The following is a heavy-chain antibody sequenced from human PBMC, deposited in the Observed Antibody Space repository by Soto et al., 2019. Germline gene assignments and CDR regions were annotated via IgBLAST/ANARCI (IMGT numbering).Heavy chain of an antibody. CDR2: INQSGNT. CDR3: ARPSYALNWDFHYGMQV. J-gene: IGHJ6*02. CDR1: GGSFSGYY. Sequence: SETLSLTCAVSGGSFSGYYWTWIRQIPGKGLEWIGEINQSGNTKYNPSLMSRVTMSVDTSRDQFSLRLRSVTAADTAVYYCARPSYALNWDFHYGMQVWGQGTSVTVSS. D-gene: IGHD2-2*01. V-gene: IGHV4-34*01.